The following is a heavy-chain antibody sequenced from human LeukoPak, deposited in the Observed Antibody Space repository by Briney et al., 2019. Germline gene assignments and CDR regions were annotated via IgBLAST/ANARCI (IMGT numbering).Heavy chain of an antibody. CDR2: VNPNNGNT. V-gene: IGHV1-18*01. J-gene: IGHJ4*02. Sequence: ASVKVSCKASGYTFTTYTITWVRHAPGEGLEWMGWVNPNNGNTDYAQKLQGGVTMTTDTSTSTAYMELRSLRSDDTAVYYCARVGGDYWGQGTLVTVSS. CDR1: GYTFTTYT. CDR3: ARVGGDY.